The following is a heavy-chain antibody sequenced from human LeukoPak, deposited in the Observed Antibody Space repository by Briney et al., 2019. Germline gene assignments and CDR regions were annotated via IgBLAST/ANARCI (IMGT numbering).Heavy chain of an antibody. J-gene: IGHJ4*02. Sequence: PGGSLRLSCAASGFTFSSYAMHWVRQAPGKGLEWVAVISYDGSNKYYADSVKGRFTISRDNSKNTPYLQMNSLRAEDTAVYYCARGIQLWSPPLDWGQGTLVTVSS. CDR3: ARGIQLWSPPLD. V-gene: IGHV3-30*04. CDR1: GFTFSSYA. CDR2: ISYDGSNK. D-gene: IGHD5-18*01.